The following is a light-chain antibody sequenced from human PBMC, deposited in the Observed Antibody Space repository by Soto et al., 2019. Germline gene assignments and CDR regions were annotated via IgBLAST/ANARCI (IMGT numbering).Light chain of an antibody. V-gene: IGLV2-14*01. CDR3: SSYTSISTVV. J-gene: IGLJ2*01. Sequence: QSALTQSASVSGSPGQSITISCTGTSSDVGGYNYVSWYQHHPGKAPKLMIYEVSNRPSGISDRFSGSKSGNTASLTISGLQAEDEADYYCSSYTSISTVVFGGGTKLTVL. CDR1: SSDVGGYNY. CDR2: EVS.